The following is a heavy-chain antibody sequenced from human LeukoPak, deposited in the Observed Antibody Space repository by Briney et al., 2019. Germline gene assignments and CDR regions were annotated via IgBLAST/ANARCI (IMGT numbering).Heavy chain of an antibody. CDR3: ARVGTTYYYAY. CDR1: GGSISGYY. CDR2: INHSGST. J-gene: IGHJ4*02. D-gene: IGHD4-17*01. V-gene: IGHV4-34*01. Sequence: SETLSLTCTVSGGSISGYYWSWIRQPPGKGLEWIGEINHSGSTNYNPSLKSRVTISVDTSKNQFSLKLSSVTAADTPVYYCARVGTTYYYAYWGRGTLVTVSS.